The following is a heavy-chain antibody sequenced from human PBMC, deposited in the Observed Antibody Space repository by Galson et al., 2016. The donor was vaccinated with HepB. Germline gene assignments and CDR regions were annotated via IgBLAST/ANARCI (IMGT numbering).Heavy chain of an antibody. D-gene: IGHD2-21*02. CDR3: ASQGYCGGDCYKGLGAFDI. CDR1: GLTYSSLA. Sequence: SLRLSCAASGLTYSSLAMSWVRQAPGKGLEWVSGISGSGGSTYYADSVKGRFTITRESSLYLQMNSLRVEDTAVYYCASQGYCGGDCYKGLGAFDIWGPGTMVTVSS. V-gene: IGHV3-23*01. CDR2: ISGSGGST. J-gene: IGHJ3*02.